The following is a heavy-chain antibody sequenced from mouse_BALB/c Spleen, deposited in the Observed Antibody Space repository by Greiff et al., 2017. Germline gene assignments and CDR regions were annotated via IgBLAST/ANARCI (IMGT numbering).Heavy chain of an antibody. D-gene: IGHD3-2*02. CDR2: ISSGGST. V-gene: IGHV5-6-5*01. J-gene: IGHJ2*01. CDR1: GFTFSSYA. CDR3: AREGTGYGPFDY. Sequence: EVQGVESGGGLVKPGGSLKLSCAASGFTFSSYAMSWVSQTPEKRLEWVASISSGGSTYYPDSVKGRFTISRDNARNILFLQMSSLRSEDTAMYYCAREGTGYGPFDYWGQGTTLTVSS.